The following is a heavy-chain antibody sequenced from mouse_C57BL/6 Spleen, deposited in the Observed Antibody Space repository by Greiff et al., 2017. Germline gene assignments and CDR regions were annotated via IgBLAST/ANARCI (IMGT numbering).Heavy chain of an antibody. V-gene: IGHV6-3*01. CDR2: IRLKSDNYAT. J-gene: IGHJ4*01. CDR3: TVNYYYAMDD. Sequence: EVKLMESGGGLVQPGGSMKLSCVASGFTFSNYWMNWVRQSPEKGLEWVAQIRLKSDNYATHYAESVKGRFTISRDDSKSSVYLQMNNLRAEDTGIYYCTVNYYYAMDDWGQGTSDTVSS. CDR1: GFTFSNYW.